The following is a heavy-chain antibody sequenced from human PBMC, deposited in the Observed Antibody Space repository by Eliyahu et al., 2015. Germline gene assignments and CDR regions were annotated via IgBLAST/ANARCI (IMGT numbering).Heavy chain of an antibody. V-gene: IGHV3-73*01. CDR3: TRLEKSADDYGDSGAYYYYGMDV. Sequence: EVQLVESGGGLVQPGGSLKLSCAASGFTCSGSAMHWVRQTSGKGLEWVGRIRSKGNSYATAYAASVKGRFSISRDDSENTAYLQMNSLKTEDTAVYYCTRLEKSADDYGDSGAYYYYGMDVWGQGTTVTVSS. CDR2: IRSKGNSYAT. D-gene: IGHD4-17*01. CDR1: GFTCSGSA. J-gene: IGHJ6*02.